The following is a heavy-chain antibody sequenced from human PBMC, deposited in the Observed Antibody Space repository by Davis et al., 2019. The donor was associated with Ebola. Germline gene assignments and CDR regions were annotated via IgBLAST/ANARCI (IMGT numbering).Heavy chain of an antibody. D-gene: IGHD3-3*01. CDR2: INHSGST. Sequence: PSETLSLTCAVYGGSFSGYYWSWIRQPPGKGLEWIGEINHSGSTNYNPSLKSRVTISVDTSKNQFSLKLSSVTAADTAVYYCARGQVMDFWSGYHDAFDIWGQGTMVTVSS. V-gene: IGHV4-34*01. J-gene: IGHJ3*02. CDR1: GGSFSGYY. CDR3: ARGQVMDFWSGYHDAFDI.